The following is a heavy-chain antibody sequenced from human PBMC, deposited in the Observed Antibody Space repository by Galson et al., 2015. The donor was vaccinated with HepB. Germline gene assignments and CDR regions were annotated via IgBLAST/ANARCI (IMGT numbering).Heavy chain of an antibody. D-gene: IGHD6-13*01. CDR3: ARDEGQPIAAAGTGDDRAFDI. CDR2: ISAYNGNT. J-gene: IGHJ3*02. CDR1: GSTFTSYG. V-gene: IGHV1-18*01. Sequence: SVKVSCKASGSTFTSYGISWVRQAPGRGLEWMGWISAYNGNTNYAQKLQGRVTMTTDTSTSTAYMELRSLRSDDTAVYYCARDEGQPIAAAGTGDDRAFDIWGQGTMVTVSS.